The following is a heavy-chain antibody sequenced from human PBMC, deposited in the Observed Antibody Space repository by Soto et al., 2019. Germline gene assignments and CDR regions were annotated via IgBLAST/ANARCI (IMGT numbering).Heavy chain of an antibody. Sequence: QVQLVESGGGVVQPGRSLRLSCAASGFTFSSYGMHWVRQAPGKGLEWVALTSYDGSSEYYADSVKDRFTISRDNSKNTLYLQMNSLIGEDTAVYFCAKEALDSAMVSGYRAENWFGPWGQGTLVIVSS. CDR3: AKEALDSAMVSGYRAENWFGP. V-gene: IGHV3-30*18. CDR2: TSYDGSSE. CDR1: GFTFSSYG. D-gene: IGHD5-18*01. J-gene: IGHJ5*02.